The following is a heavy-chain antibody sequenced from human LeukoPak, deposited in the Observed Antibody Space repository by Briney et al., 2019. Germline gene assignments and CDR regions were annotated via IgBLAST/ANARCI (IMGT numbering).Heavy chain of an antibody. D-gene: IGHD6-19*01. J-gene: IGHJ4*02. CDR1: GFPFSFYG. Sequence: PGGSLRLSCAVSGFPFSFYGMNWVRQAPGKGLEWVSNIASSGTTKYYSDTVRGRFSISRDNAKSSLYLQMNSLRVEDTAVYYCALLAVASDFDYWGQGALVTVSP. CDR2: IASSGTTK. V-gene: IGHV3-48*03. CDR3: ALLAVASDFDY.